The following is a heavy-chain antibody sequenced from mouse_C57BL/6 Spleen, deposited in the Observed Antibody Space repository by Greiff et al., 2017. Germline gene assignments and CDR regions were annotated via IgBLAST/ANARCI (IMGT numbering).Heavy chain of an antibody. J-gene: IGHJ1*03. V-gene: IGHV1-82*01. Sequence: QVQLQQSGPELVKPGASVKISCKASGYAFSSSWMNWVKQRPGKGLEWIGRIYPGDGDTNYNGKFKGKATLTADKSSSTAYMQLSSLTTEDSAVYFGAREGEKKINSDFDVWGTGTTVTVSS. CDR3: AREGEKKINSDFDV. CDR2: IYPGDGDT. CDR1: GYAFSSSW. D-gene: IGHD3-1*01.